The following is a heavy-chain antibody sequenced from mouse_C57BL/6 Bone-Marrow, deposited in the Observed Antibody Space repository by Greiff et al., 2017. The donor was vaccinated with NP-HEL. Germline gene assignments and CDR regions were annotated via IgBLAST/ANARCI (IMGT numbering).Heavy chain of an antibody. CDR3: ARWLYVFAY. V-gene: IGHV1-4*01. J-gene: IGHJ3*01. CDR1: GYTFTSYT. D-gene: IGHD1-2*01. CDR2: INPSSGYT. Sequence: LVESGAELARPGASVKMSCKASGYTFTSYTMHWVKQRPGQGLEWIGYINPSSGYTKYNQKFKDKATLTADKSSSTAYMQLSSLTSEDSAVYYCARWLYVFAYWGQGTLVTVSA.